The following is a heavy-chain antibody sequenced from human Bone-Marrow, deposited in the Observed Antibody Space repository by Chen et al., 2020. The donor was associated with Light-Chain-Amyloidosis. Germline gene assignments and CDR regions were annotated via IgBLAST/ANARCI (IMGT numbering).Heavy chain of an antibody. Sequence: QVQLVESGGGVVQPGRSLRLSCAASGFTFSSYAMHWVRQAPGKGLEWVAVISYDGSNKYYADSVKGRFTISRDNSKNTLYLRMNSLRAEDTAVYYCARADYGGFPRLWYFDLWGRGTLVTVSS. D-gene: IGHD4-17*01. V-gene: IGHV3-30*04. CDR1: GFTFSSYA. CDR3: ARADYGGFPRLWYFDL. J-gene: IGHJ2*01. CDR2: ISYDGSNK.